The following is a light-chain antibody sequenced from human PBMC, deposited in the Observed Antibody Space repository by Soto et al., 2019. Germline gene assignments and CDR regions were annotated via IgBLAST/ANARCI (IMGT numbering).Light chain of an antibody. V-gene: IGKV1-5*03. CDR1: QSISSW. CDR3: QQYNSYPWT. Sequence: DIQMTQSPSTLSASVGDRVTITCRASQSISSWLAWYQQKPVKAPKLLIYKASSLESRVPSRFSGSGSGTEFTLTISSLQPDDFATYYCQQYNSYPWTFGQGTKVEIK. J-gene: IGKJ1*01. CDR2: KAS.